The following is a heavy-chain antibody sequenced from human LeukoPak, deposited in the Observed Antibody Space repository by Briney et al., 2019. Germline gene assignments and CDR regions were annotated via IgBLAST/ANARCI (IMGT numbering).Heavy chain of an antibody. Sequence: SETLSLTCTVSGGSISSSSYYWGWIRQPPGKGLEWLGSIYYSGSTYYNPSLKSRVTISVDTSKNQFSLKVSSVTAADTAVYYCARHGAYCTGGSCNRFDPWGQGTLVTVSS. CDR1: GGSISSSSYY. D-gene: IGHD2-15*01. J-gene: IGHJ5*02. CDR2: IYYSGST. CDR3: ARHGAYCTGGSCNRFDP. V-gene: IGHV4-39*01.